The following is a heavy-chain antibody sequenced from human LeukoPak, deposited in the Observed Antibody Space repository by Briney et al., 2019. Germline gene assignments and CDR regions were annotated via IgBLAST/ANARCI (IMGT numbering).Heavy chain of an antibody. CDR3: ARDRTVTTGWFDP. J-gene: IGHJ5*02. CDR1: GFTVSSNY. CDR2: IYSGGST. D-gene: IGHD4-17*01. Sequence: PGGSLRLSCAASGFTVSSNYMSWVRQAPGKGLECVSVIYSGGSTYYADSVKGRFTISRDNSKSTLYLQMNSLRAEDTAVYYCARDRTVTTGWFDPWGQGTLVTVSS. V-gene: IGHV3-53*01.